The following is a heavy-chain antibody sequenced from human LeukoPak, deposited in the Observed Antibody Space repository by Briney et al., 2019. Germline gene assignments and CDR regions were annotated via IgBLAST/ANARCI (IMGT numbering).Heavy chain of an antibody. CDR3: ARKYSSGWYGGVFDI. Sequence: SVKVSCKASGGTFSSYAISWVRQAPGQGLEWMGGIIPIFGTANYAQKFQGRVTITADKSTSTAYMELSSLRSEDTAVYYCARKYSSGWYGGVFDIWGQGTMVTVSS. D-gene: IGHD6-19*01. CDR1: GGTFSSYA. CDR2: IIPIFGTA. V-gene: IGHV1-69*06. J-gene: IGHJ3*02.